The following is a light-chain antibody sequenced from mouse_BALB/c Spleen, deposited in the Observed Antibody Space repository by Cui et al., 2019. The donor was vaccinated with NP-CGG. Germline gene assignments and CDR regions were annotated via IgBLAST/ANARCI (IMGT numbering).Light chain of an antibody. CDR2: GTN. CDR1: IGAVTTSNY. V-gene: IGLV1*01. CDR3: ALWYSNHWV. Sequence: QAVVTQESALTDSPGETVTLTCRSSIGAVTTSNYANWVQEKPDHLFTGLIGGTNNRAPGVPARFSGSLIGDKTALTITGAQTEDEAIYFCALWYSNHWVFGGGTELTVL. J-gene: IGLJ1*01.